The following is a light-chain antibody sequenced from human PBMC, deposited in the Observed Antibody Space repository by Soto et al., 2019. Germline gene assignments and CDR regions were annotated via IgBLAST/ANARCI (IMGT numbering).Light chain of an antibody. Sequence: DIQMTQSPSSVSASVGDRVTITCRASQGISSWLALYQQKPGKAPNLLIHTASSLQSGVPSRFSVSGSGTDFTLTISSLQPEDFATYYCQQANSFPLTFGGGTKVEIK. V-gene: IGKV1-12*01. CDR3: QQANSFPLT. CDR1: QGISSW. CDR2: TAS. J-gene: IGKJ4*01.